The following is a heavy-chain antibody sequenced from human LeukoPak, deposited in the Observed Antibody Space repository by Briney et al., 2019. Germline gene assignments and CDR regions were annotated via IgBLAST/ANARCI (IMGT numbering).Heavy chain of an antibody. CDR1: GFTFSIYA. J-gene: IGHJ4*02. Sequence: GGSLRLSCAASGFTFSIYAMHWVRQAPGKGLEWVAVISYDGSNKYYADSVKGRFTISRDNSKNTLYLQMNSLRAEDTAVYYCARDIDFWSGSYIDYWGQGTLVTVSS. CDR3: ARDIDFWSGSYIDY. CDR2: ISYDGSNK. V-gene: IGHV3-30-3*01. D-gene: IGHD3-3*01.